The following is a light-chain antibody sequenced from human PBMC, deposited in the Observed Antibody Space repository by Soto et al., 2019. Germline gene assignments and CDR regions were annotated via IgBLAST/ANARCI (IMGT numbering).Light chain of an antibody. CDR3: QHFSNSPSIT. CDR2: DTS. CDR1: QSVSKY. V-gene: IGKV3-11*01. J-gene: IGKJ5*01. Sequence: EVVLTQSPVTLPLSPGERATLSCRASQSVSKYLGWYQQKPGQAPRLLIYDTSNRATGIPARFVGSGSGADFTLTISRLEPEDFAVYYCQHFSNSPSITFGQGTRLEIK.